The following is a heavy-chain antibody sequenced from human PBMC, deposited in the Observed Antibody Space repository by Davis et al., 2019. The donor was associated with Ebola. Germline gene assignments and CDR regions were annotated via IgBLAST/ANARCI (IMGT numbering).Heavy chain of an antibody. V-gene: IGHV1-3*01. CDR1: GYIFTRYT. J-gene: IGHJ4*02. CDR3: ARDIAAAGTTDY. Sequence: ASVKVSCKAYGYIFTRYTLHWVRQGPGQRLEWMGWINAGNGLTEYSQKFQARATITRDTSASTAYMELRSLRSEDTAVYYCARDIAAAGTTDYWGQGTLVTVSS. D-gene: IGHD6-13*01. CDR2: INAGNGLT.